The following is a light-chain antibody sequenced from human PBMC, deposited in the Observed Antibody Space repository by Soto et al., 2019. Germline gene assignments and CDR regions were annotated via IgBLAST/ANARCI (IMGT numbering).Light chain of an antibody. CDR2: AAS. CDR1: QGISSW. Sequence: DIQMTQSPSFVSASVGDRVTITCRASQGISSWLAWYQHKPGRAPKLLIHAASSLESGGPSRFSGSGSGTDVTLTISSLQPEDCASYYCQQTTSFPLTFGGGTKVEIK. J-gene: IGKJ4*02. CDR3: QQTTSFPLT. V-gene: IGKV1-12*01.